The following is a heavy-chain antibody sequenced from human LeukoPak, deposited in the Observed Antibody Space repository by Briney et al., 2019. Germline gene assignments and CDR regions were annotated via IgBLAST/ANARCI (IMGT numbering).Heavy chain of an antibody. V-gene: IGHV3-23*01. J-gene: IGHJ4*02. Sequence: GGSLRLSCAASGFTFSSYAMSWVRQAPGKGLEWVSAISGSGDITYLADSVKGRFTISRDNSKNTLYLQMNSLRTEDTAVYYCAGPGYSSSWYEGYWGQGTLVTVSS. CDR2: ISGSGDIT. CDR1: GFTFSSYA. D-gene: IGHD6-13*01. CDR3: AGPGYSSSWYEGY.